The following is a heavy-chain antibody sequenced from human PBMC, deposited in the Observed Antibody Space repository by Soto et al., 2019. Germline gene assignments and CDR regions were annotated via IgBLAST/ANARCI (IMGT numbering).Heavy chain of an antibody. D-gene: IGHD5-18*01. CDR3: AGEQPAYNYGYGLGY. CDR1: GFTFSSYS. V-gene: IGHV3-21*01. J-gene: IGHJ4*02. CDR2: ISSSRRYI. Sequence: EVQLVESGGGLVKPGGSLRLSCAASGFTFSSYSMNWVRQAPGNGLEWVSSISSSRRYIYYADSVKGRFTTSRDNATNSMYLRMNSLRAEDTAVYYCAGEQPAYNYGYGLGYWGQGTLVTVSS.